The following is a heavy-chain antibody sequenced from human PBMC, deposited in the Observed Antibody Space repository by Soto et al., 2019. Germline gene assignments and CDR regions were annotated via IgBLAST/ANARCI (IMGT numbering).Heavy chain of an antibody. D-gene: IGHD6-6*01. V-gene: IGHV4-34*01. Sequence: SETLSLTCTVSGGSISSYYWSWIRQPPGKGLEWIGEINHSGSTNYNPSLKSRVTISVDTSKNQFSLKLSSVTAADTAVYYCARGGSSGIAARRGYYYYGMDVWGQGTTVTVSS. CDR1: GGSISSYY. J-gene: IGHJ6*02. CDR3: ARGGSSGIAARRGYYYYGMDV. CDR2: INHSGST.